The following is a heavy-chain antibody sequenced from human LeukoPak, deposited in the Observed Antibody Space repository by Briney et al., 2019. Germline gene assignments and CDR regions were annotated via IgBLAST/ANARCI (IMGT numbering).Heavy chain of an antibody. CDR3: ARDRGRDYYDSSGYYYAIAYYYYYMDV. V-gene: IGHV4-34*01. CDR1: GGSFSGYY. CDR2: INHSGST. D-gene: IGHD3-22*01. Sequence: SETLSLTCAVYGGSFSGYYWSWIRQPPGKGLEWIGEINHSGSTNYNPSLKSRVTISVDTSKNQFSLKLSSVTAADTAVYYCARDRGRDYYDSSGYYYAIAYYYYYMDVWGKGTTVTVSS. J-gene: IGHJ6*03.